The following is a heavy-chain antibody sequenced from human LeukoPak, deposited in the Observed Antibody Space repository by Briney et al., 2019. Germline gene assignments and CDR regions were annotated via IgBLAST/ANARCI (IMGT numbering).Heavy chain of an antibody. J-gene: IGHJ4*02. CDR2: ITYSSSTI. CDR3: ARDRLHYGEYEKTLDY. D-gene: IGHD4-17*01. CDR1: GFTFSSYS. V-gene: IGHV3-48*01. Sequence: GGSLRPSCAAPGFTFSSYSMTWVRQAPGKGLEWVSYITYSSSTIYYADSVKGRFTISRDNAKNSLYLQMNSLRVDDTAVYYCARDRLHYGEYEKTLDYWGQGTLVTVSS.